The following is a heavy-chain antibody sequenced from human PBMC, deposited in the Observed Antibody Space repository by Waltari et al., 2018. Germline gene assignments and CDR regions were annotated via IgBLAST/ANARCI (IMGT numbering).Heavy chain of an antibody. CDR3: SRDSSGNDY. J-gene: IGHJ4*02. CDR2: IKEDGSAT. CDR1: GFTFSTFW. V-gene: IGHV3-7*01. D-gene: IGHD1-26*01. Sequence: EVQMVESGGGLVQPGGSLTISCEASGFTFSTFWMSWFRQGPGKGLEWVANIKEDGSATYYIDSVRGRFTISRDNAKNSLYLQMSSLRVDDTAMYYCSRDSSGNDYWGQGTLVTVS.